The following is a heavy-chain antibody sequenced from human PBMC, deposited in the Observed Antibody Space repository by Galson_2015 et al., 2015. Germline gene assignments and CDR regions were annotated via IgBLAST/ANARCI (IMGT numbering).Heavy chain of an antibody. Sequence: SLRLSCAASGFTFSSYSMNWVRQAPGKGLEWVSSISSSSSYIYYADSAKGRFTISRDNAKNSLYLQMNSLRAEDTAVYYCASRGIAVAAYGIWGQGTMVTVSS. D-gene: IGHD6-19*01. CDR2: ISSSSSYI. CDR1: GFTFSSYS. CDR3: ASRGIAVAAYGI. V-gene: IGHV3-21*01. J-gene: IGHJ3*02.